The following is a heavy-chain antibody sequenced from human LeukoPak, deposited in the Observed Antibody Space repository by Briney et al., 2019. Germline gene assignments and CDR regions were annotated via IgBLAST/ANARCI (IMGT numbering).Heavy chain of an antibody. CDR3: ARVRYYFDY. CDR1: GGSISSYY. D-gene: IGHD4-17*01. Sequence: SETLSLTCTVSGGSISSYYWSWIRQPPGKGLKWIGYIYYSGSTNYNPSLKSRVTISEDTSKSQFSLKLSSVTAADTAVYYCARVRYYFDYWGQGTLVTVSS. J-gene: IGHJ4*02. CDR2: IYYSGST. V-gene: IGHV4-59*12.